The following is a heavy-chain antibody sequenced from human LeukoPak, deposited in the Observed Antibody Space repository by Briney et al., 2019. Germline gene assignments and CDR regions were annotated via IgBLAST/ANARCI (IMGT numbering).Heavy chain of an antibody. V-gene: IGHV3-21*01. D-gene: IGHD5-12*01. CDR1: GFTFSSYS. CDR2: ISSSSSYI. Sequence: GGSLRLSCAASGFTFSSYSMNWVRQAPGKGLEWVSSISSSSSYIYYADSVKGRFTIPRDNAKNSLYLQMNSLRAEDTAVYYCARARRATDPYYYYMDVWGKGTTVTVSS. CDR3: ARARRATDPYYYYMDV. J-gene: IGHJ6*03.